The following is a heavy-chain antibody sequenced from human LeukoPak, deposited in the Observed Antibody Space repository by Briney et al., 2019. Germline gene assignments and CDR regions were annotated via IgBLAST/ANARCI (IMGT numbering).Heavy chain of an antibody. D-gene: IGHD5-12*01. V-gene: IGHV3-21*01. J-gene: IGHJ4*02. CDR1: GFTFSSYA. CDR2: ISSSSSYI. CDR3: ARGRRYSGYEFDY. Sequence: AGGSLRLSCAASGFTFSSYAMSWVRQAPGKGLEWVSSISSSSSYIYYADSVKGRFTISRDNAKNSLYLQMNSLRAEDTAVYYCARGRRYSGYEFDYWGQGTLVTVSS.